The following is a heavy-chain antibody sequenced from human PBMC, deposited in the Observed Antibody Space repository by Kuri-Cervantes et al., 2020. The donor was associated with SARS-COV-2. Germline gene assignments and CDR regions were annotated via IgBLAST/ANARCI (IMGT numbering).Heavy chain of an antibody. CDR2: IRGKPYGGTT. CDR1: RSTFGDYV. J-gene: IGHJ1*01. D-gene: IGHD2/OR15-2a*01. V-gene: IGHV3-49*03. CDR3: STAPPGLYFPT. Sequence: GGSLRLSCTTSRSTFGDYVMSWFRQVPGKGLEWVAFIRGKPYGGTTEYAGSVKGRFTISRDDSRSVAYLQMNGLKNEDSAIYYCSTAPPGLYFPTWGQGTLVTVSS.